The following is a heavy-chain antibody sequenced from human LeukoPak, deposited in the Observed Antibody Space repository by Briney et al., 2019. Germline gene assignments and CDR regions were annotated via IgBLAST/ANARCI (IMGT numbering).Heavy chain of an antibody. D-gene: IGHD3-10*01. CDR3: AKGHVLLWFGELFPPGHYGMDV. Sequence: ASETLSLTCTVSGGSISSYYWSWIRQPPGKRLEWIGYIYYSGSTNYNPSLKSRVTISVDKSKNQFSLTLSSVPAADTAVYYCAKGHVLLWFGELFPPGHYGMDVWSKGTTVTVSS. CDR2: IYYSGST. J-gene: IGHJ6*04. CDR1: GGSISSYY. V-gene: IGHV4-59*01.